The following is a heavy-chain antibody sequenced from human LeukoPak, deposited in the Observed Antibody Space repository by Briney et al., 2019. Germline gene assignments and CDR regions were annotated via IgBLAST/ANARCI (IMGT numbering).Heavy chain of an antibody. Sequence: SETLSLTCSVSSGSISSYYWSWIRQPPGKGLEWIGYIYYSGRTGYNPSLKSRVTISVDTSKNQFSLKLSSVTAADTAVYYCARANYYDSSGYSRGAFDVWGQGTMVAVSS. J-gene: IGHJ3*01. D-gene: IGHD3-22*01. CDR3: ARANYYDSSGYSRGAFDV. CDR2: IYYSGRT. CDR1: SGSISSYY. V-gene: IGHV4-59*08.